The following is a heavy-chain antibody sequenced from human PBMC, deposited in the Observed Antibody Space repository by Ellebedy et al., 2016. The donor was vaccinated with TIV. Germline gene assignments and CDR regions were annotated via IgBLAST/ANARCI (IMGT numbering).Heavy chain of an antibody. CDR2: VPYYGNRK. CDR3: ARDIGYPSGDFDY. CDR1: GFTFSTYG. Sequence: GESLKISCAASGFTFSTYGMHWVRQAPGKGLEWVAVVPYYGNRKDYADSVKGRFTVSRDNSKNTLYLQMNSLRAEDTAVYYCARDIGYPSGDFDYWGQGTLVTVSS. D-gene: IGHD1-26*01. V-gene: IGHV3-30*03. J-gene: IGHJ4*02.